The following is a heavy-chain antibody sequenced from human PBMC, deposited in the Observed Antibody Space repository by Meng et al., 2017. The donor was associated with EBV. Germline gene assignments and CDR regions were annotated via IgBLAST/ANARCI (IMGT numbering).Heavy chain of an antibody. Sequence: HVHIKAWGHGLVKPSATWSLTWTVSGDSLSDYYWSWIRQPPGKGLEWIGYIHYSGSTYYNPSLKSRITISVDMSRNQFSLRLTSVTSADMAVYYCARVNSDCGGVMCYKGWFDPWGQGTLVTVSS. D-gene: IGHD2-21*01. V-gene: IGHV4-59*08. CDR3: ARVNSDCGGVMCYKGWFDP. CDR2: IHYSGST. CDR1: GDSLSDYY. J-gene: IGHJ5*02.